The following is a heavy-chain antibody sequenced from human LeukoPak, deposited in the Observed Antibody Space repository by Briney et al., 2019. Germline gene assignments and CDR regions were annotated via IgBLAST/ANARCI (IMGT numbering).Heavy chain of an antibody. CDR2: ISGSGGST. J-gene: IGHJ6*02. D-gene: IGHD2-8*01. CDR1: GFTFSSYA. V-gene: IGHV3-23*01. Sequence: GGSLRLSCAASGFTFSSYAMSWVRQAPGKGLEWVSAISGSGGSTYYADSVRGRFTISRDNAKNSLYLQMNSLRDEDTAVYYCAREKYVGMDVWGQGTTVTVSS. CDR3: AREKYVGMDV.